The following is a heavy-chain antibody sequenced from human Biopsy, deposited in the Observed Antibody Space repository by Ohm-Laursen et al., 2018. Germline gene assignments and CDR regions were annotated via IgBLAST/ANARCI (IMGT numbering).Heavy chain of an antibody. CDR3: TRDSSRRAREGGMDV. V-gene: IGHV3-21*01. D-gene: IGHD6-6*01. CDR2: ISETSSHI. CDR1: GVNRSSYD. Sequence: SLRLSCAASGVNRSSYDMNWFRQAPEKGQERISYISETSSHIYDADSVRGRFTVARDIAKNSLYLQLNSLRVEDTAVYYCTRDSSRRAREGGMDVWGQGTTVTVSS. J-gene: IGHJ6*02.